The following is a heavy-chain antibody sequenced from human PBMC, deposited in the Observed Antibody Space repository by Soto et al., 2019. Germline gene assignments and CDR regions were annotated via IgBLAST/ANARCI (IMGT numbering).Heavy chain of an antibody. Sequence: GGSLRLSCAASGFTFSSYAMSWVRQAPGKGLEWVSAISGSGGSTYYADSVKGRFTISRDNSKNTLYLQMNSLRAEDTAVYYCAKPLLYDSSGYPPSHRVVDPWGQGTLVTVSS. V-gene: IGHV3-23*01. CDR2: ISGSGGST. J-gene: IGHJ5*02. D-gene: IGHD3-22*01. CDR3: AKPLLYDSSGYPPSHRVVDP. CDR1: GFTFSSYA.